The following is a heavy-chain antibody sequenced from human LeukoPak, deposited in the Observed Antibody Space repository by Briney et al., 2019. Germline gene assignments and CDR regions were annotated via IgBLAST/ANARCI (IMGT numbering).Heavy chain of an antibody. J-gene: IGHJ4*02. Sequence: GGSLRLSCAASGFTFSSYSMNWVRQAPGKGLEWVSSISSSSSYIYYADSVKGRFTISRDNAKNSLYLQMNSLRAEDTAVYYCAGGTTTVTTLDYWGQETLVTVSS. CDR3: AGGTTTVTTLDY. D-gene: IGHD4-17*01. V-gene: IGHV3-21*01. CDR1: GFTFSSYS. CDR2: ISSSSSYI.